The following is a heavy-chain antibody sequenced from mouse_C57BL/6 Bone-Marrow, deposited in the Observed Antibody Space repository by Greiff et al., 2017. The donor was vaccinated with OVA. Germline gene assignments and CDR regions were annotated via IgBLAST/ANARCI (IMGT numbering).Heavy chain of an antibody. D-gene: IGHD2-2*01. V-gene: IGHV1-81*01. J-gene: IGHJ1*03. Sequence: QVQLKQSGAELARPGASVKLSCKASGYTFTSYGISWVKQRTGQGLEWIGEIYPRSGNTYYNEKFKGKATLTADKSSSTAYMELRSLTSEDSAVYFCARGRIYYGYDGYFDVWGTGTTVTVSS. CDR3: ARGRIYYGYDGYFDV. CDR2: IYPRSGNT. CDR1: GYTFTSYG.